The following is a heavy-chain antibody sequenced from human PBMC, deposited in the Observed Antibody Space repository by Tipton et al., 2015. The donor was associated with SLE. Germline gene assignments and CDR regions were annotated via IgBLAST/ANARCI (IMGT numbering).Heavy chain of an antibody. Sequence: LRLSCAVYGGSFSGYYWSWIRQPPGKGLEWIGEINHSGSTNHSGSTKYNPSLKSRVTISVDTSKNQFSLKLSSVTAADTAVYYCARRFLEWFGYGMDVWGQGTTVTVSS. D-gene: IGHD3-3*01. CDR2: INHSGSTNHSGST. CDR3: ARRFLEWFGYGMDV. J-gene: IGHJ6*02. CDR1: GGSFSGYY. V-gene: IGHV4-34*01.